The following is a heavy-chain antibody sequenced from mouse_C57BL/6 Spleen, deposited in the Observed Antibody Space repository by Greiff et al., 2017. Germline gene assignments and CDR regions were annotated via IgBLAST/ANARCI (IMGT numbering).Heavy chain of an antibody. V-gene: IGHV5-6*01. J-gene: IGHJ3*01. CDR2: ISSGGSYT. Sequence: DVHLVESGGDLVKPGGSLKLSCAASGFTFSSYGMSWVRQTPDKRLEWVAIISSGGSYTYYPDSVKGRFTISRDNAKNTLYLQMDSLKSEDTAMYYCEKLTGTEARSWFAYWGQGTLVTGSA. CDR3: EKLTGTEARSWFAY. D-gene: IGHD4-1*01. CDR1: GFTFSSYG.